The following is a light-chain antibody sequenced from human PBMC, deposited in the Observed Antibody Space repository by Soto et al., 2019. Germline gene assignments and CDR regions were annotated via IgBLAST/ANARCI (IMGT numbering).Light chain of an antibody. Sequence: DIQMTQSPFSLAASVGDRVTITCQASQDISNHLNWYQQKVGKAPNLLIYDASNLEIGVPSRFSGSGSGTDFTFTISSLQAEDIETYYCQQYNDFPLTFGQGTRLEIK. CDR2: DAS. V-gene: IGKV1-33*01. CDR3: QQYNDFPLT. CDR1: QDISNH. J-gene: IGKJ5*01.